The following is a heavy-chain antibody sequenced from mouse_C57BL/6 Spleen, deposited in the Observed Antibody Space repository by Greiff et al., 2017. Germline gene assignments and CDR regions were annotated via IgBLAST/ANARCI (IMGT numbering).Heavy chain of an antibody. CDR3: ARWWNYYGSSYGGYFDY. Sequence: QVQLKESDAELVKPGASVKISCKVSGYTFTDHTIHWMKQRPEQGLEWIGYIYPRYGSTTYNEKFKGKATLTADKSSSTAYMQLNSLTSEYSAVYFCARWWNYYGSSYGGYFDYWGQGTTLTVSS. V-gene: IGHV1-78*01. CDR2: IYPRYGST. D-gene: IGHD1-1*01. J-gene: IGHJ2*01. CDR1: GYTFTDHT.